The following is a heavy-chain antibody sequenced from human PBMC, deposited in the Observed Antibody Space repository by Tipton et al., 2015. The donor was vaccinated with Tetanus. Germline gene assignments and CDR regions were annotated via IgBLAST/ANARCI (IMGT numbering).Heavy chain of an antibody. CDR2: INPSGGST. V-gene: IGHV1-46*01. Sequence: QLVQSGPEVKKPGASVKVSCKASGYTFTSYYMHWVRQAPGQGLEWMGIINPSGGSTSYAQKFQGRVTMTRDTSTSTVYMELSSLRSDDTDVYYCARDEGKSQLLLPTTNAYWGQGTLVTVSS. CDR1: GYTFTSYY. J-gene: IGHJ4*02. CDR3: ARDEGKSQLLLPTTNAY. D-gene: IGHD2-2*01.